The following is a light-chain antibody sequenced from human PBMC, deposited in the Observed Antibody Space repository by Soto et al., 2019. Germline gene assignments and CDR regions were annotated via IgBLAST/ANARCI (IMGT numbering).Light chain of an antibody. V-gene: IGLV2-14*02. CDR3: SSYTSSNTLL. CDR1: STDVELYNL. J-gene: IGLJ2*01. CDR2: EVT. Sequence: QSALTQPASVSGSPGQSITISCTGTSTDVELYNLVSWYQQHPGKAPKLLIYEVTTRPSGVSNRFSGSKSGNTASLTISGLQPEDETDYYCSSYTSSNTLLFGGGTKLTVL.